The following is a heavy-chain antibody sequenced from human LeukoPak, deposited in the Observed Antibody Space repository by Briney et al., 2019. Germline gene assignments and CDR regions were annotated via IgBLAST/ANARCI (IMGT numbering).Heavy chain of an antibody. D-gene: IGHD3-10*01. Sequence: GGSLRLSCAASGFTVSNDYMAWVRQVPGRGLEWVSLIYGDGTTFYTDSVKGRFTISRDNFKNTLYLQMSSLRPEDTALYYCARDRAGAQSWVALDPWGQGTLVTVSS. CDR1: GFTVSNDY. V-gene: IGHV3-66*02. J-gene: IGHJ5*02. CDR2: IYGDGTT. CDR3: ARDRAGAQSWVALDP.